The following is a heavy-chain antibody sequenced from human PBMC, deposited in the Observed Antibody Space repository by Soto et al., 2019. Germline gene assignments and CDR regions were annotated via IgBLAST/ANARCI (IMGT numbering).Heavy chain of an antibody. CDR2: ISWNSGTK. V-gene: IGHV3-9*01. D-gene: IGHD4-4*01. J-gene: IGHJ4*02. CDR1: GFMFDDYA. Sequence: PGGSLRLSCAVSGFMFDDYAMHWVRQAPGKGLEWVSGISWNSGTKGYAESVKGRFTISRDNVKSYLYLQMNSLRADDTAVYFCAGWGGHDYNYWGQGIMVTVSS. CDR3: AGWGGHDYNY.